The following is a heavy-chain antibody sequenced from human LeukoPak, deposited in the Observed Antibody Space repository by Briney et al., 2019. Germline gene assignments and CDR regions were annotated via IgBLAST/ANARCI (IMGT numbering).Heavy chain of an antibody. CDR3: TTDLVATKNYYYYYMDV. J-gene: IGHJ6*03. V-gene: IGHV3-15*01. CDR2: IKSKTDGGTT. CDR1: GFTFSNAW. D-gene: IGHD5-12*01. Sequence: GGSLRLSCAASGFTFSNAWMSWVRQAPGKGLEWVGRIKSKTDGGTTDYAAPVKGRFTISRDDSKNTLYLQMNSLKTEDTAVYYCTTDLVATKNYYYYYMDVWGKGTTVTVSS.